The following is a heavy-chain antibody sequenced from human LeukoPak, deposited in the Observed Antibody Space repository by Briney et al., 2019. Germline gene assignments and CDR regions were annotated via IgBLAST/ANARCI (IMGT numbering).Heavy chain of an antibody. Sequence: SETLSLTCTVSGGSISSSGYYWGWIRQPPGKGLEWIASIYYSGSTYYNPSLKSRVTISVDTSKNQLSLKLSSLTAADTAVYYCARHEYSGSYYGLSWFDPRGQGTLVTVSS. V-gene: IGHV4-39*01. D-gene: IGHD1-26*01. J-gene: IGHJ5*02. CDR3: ARHEYSGSYYGLSWFDP. CDR2: IYYSGST. CDR1: GGSISSSGYY.